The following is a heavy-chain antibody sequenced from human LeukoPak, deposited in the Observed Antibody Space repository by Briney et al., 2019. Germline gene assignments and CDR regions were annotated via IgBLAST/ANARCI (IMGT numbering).Heavy chain of an antibody. CDR1: GYSISSGYY. D-gene: IGHD2-2*01. J-gene: IGHJ6*03. Sequence: SETLSLTCTVSGYSISSGYYWGRIRQPPGKGLEWIGSIYHSGSTNYNPSLKSRVTISVDTSKNQFSLKLSSVTAADTAVYYCAGGVPAAEHYYYYYYMDVWGKGTTVTVSS. CDR2: IYHSGST. CDR3: AGGVPAAEHYYYYYYMDV. V-gene: IGHV4-38-2*02.